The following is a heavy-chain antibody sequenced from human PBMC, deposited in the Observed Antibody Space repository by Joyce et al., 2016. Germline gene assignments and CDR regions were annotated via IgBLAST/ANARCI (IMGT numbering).Heavy chain of an antibody. CDR3: ATWGGSFPFFDY. J-gene: IGHJ4*02. D-gene: IGHD1-26*01. V-gene: IGHV4-39*07. CDR2: IDYSGST. Sequence: QLQLQESGPGLVKPSETLSLTCTVSGGSISSSTYYWGWIRQPPGKGLACIGSIDYSGSTYYNPSLESRVTITVDTSKNQFSLTLTSLTAADTVVFYWATWGGSFPFFDYWGQGTLVTVSS. CDR1: GGSISSSTYY.